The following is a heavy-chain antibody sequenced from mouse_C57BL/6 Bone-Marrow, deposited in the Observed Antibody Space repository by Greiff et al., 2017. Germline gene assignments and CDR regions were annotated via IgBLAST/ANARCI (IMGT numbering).Heavy chain of an antibody. CDR1: GYTFTDYA. CDR2: ISTYYGDA. J-gene: IGHJ1*03. CDR3: AREVVRTVVAPRWYFDV. Sequence: QVQLKESGPELVRPGVSVKISCKGSGYTFTDYAMHWVKQSHAKSLEWIGVISTYYGDASYNQKFKDKATMTVDKSSSTAYMELARLTSEDSAVYYCAREVVRTVVAPRWYFDVWGTGTTVTVSS. D-gene: IGHD1-1*01. V-gene: IGHV1-67*01.